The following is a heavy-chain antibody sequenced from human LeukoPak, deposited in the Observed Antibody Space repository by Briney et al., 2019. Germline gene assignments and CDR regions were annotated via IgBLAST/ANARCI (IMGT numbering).Heavy chain of an antibody. V-gene: IGHV4-59*01. CDR2: IYYSGST. CDR1: GGSISSYY. J-gene: IGHJ4*02. D-gene: IGHD3-10*01. CDR3: ARGTYYYGSGSYFDY. Sequence: SETLSLTCTVSGGSISSYYWSWIRQPPGKGLEWIRYIYYSGSTNYNPSLKSRVTISVDTSKNQFSLKLSSVTAADTAVYYCARGTYYYGSGSYFDYWGQGTLVTVSS.